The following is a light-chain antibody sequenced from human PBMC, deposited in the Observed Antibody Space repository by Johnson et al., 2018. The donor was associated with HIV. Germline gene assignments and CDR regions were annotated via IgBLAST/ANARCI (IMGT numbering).Light chain of an antibody. J-gene: IGLJ1*01. CDR3: GTWDSSLSVYV. Sequence: QSVLTQPPSVSAAPGQKVTISCSGSSSNIGNNYVSWYQQLPGTAPKVLIYDNNKRPSGIPDRFSGSKSGTSATLGITGLQTGDEADYYCGTWDSSLSVYVFGTGTKFSVL. CDR2: DNN. V-gene: IGLV1-51*01. CDR1: SSNIGNNY.